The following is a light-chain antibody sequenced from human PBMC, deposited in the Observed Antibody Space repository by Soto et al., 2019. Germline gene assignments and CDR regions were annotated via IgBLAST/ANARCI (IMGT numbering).Light chain of an antibody. Sequence: QSVLTQPPSVSGAPGQRVTISCTGRSSNIGAGYDVHWYQQLPGRAPTLLIYSNNNRPSGVPDRFSGSKSGTSASLAITGLQAEDEADYYCQSYDSSLSGYVVFGGGTQLTVL. CDR2: SNN. V-gene: IGLV1-40*01. CDR3: QSYDSSLSGYVV. CDR1: SSNIGAGYD. J-gene: IGLJ2*01.